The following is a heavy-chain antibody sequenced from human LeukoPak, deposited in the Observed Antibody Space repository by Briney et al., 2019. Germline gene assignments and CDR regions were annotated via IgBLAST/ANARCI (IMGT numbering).Heavy chain of an antibody. CDR1: GFTFSNAW. J-gene: IGHJ4*02. D-gene: IGHD3-9*01. CDR2: IKSKTDGGTT. Sequence: GGSLRLSCAASGFTFSNAWMSWVRQAPGKGLEWVGHIKSKTDGGTTDYAAPVKGRFTISRDDSKNTQYLQMNSLKTEDTAVYYCTTDRPSRLRYFDWLLTPDYWGQGTLVTVSS. V-gene: IGHV3-15*01. CDR3: TTDRPSRLRYFDWLLTPDY.